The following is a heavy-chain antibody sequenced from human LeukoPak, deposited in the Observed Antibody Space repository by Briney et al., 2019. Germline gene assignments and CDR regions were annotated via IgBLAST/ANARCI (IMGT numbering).Heavy chain of an antibody. CDR2: IYHSGST. V-gene: IGHV4-38-2*02. Sequence: SETLSLTCTVSGYSISSGYYWGWIRQPPGKGLEWIGSIYHSGSTYYNPSLKSRVTISVDTSKNQFSLKLSSVTAADTAVYYCARGDNYGDSKTIFDIWGQGTMVTVSS. J-gene: IGHJ3*02. CDR1: GYSISSGYY. CDR3: ARGDNYGDSKTIFDI. D-gene: IGHD4-17*01.